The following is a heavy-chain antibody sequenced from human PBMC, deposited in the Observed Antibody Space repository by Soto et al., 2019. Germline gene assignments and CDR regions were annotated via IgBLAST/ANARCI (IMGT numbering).Heavy chain of an antibody. CDR2: FDPEDGET. CDR3: ATAVRDIVVVPAAHSSYSYYYGMDV. J-gene: IGHJ6*02. D-gene: IGHD2-2*01. CDR1: GYTLTELS. V-gene: IGHV1-24*01. Sequence: QVQLVQSGAEVKKPGASVKVSCKVSGYTLTELSMHWVRQAPGKGLEWMGGFDPEDGETIYAQKFQGRVTMTEDTSTATDYMELSSLRSEDTAVYYCATAVRDIVVVPAAHSSYSYYYGMDVWGQGTTVTVSS.